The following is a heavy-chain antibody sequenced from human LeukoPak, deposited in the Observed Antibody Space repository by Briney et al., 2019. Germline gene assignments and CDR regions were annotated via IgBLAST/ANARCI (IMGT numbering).Heavy chain of an antibody. Sequence: SQTLSLTCAISGDSVSSKSAAWNWIRQSPSRGLEWLGRTYYRSNWYNDYAESVKSRITVTADTSKNHFSLHLNSVTPEDTAVYYCARDREQPNYYFGMDVWGQGTTVTVSS. J-gene: IGHJ6*02. CDR1: GDSVSSKSAA. CDR3: ARDREQPNYYFGMDV. CDR2: TYYRSNWYN. V-gene: IGHV6-1*01. D-gene: IGHD1/OR15-1a*01.